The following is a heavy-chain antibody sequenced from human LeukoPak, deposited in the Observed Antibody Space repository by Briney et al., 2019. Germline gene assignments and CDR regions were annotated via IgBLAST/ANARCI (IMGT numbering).Heavy chain of an antibody. J-gene: IGHJ4*02. V-gene: IGHV1-2*02. CDR3: AKDETVMYLSSGSYYRY. CDR2: INPNSGGT. D-gene: IGHD3-10*02. CDR1: GYTFTGYY. Sequence: ASVKVSCKASGYTFTGYYMHWVRQAPGQGLEWMGWINPNSGGTNYAQKFQGRVTMTRDTSISTAYMELSRLRSDDTAVYYCAKDETVMYLSSGSYYRYWGQGTLVIVSS.